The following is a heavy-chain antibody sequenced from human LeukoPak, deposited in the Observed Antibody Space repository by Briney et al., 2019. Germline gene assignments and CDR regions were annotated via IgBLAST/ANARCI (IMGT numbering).Heavy chain of an antibody. Sequence: SEILSLTCTVSGGSITTNYWSWIRQPPGKGLEWIGYISHIDSTNDNPSLKGRVTISKDTSKNQFSLKVTSVTPADTAVYYCARAGSVAASPIDYWGQGILVIISS. CDR2: ISHIDST. CDR1: GGSITTNY. V-gene: IGHV4-59*01. J-gene: IGHJ4*02. D-gene: IGHD2-15*01. CDR3: ARAGSVAASPIDY.